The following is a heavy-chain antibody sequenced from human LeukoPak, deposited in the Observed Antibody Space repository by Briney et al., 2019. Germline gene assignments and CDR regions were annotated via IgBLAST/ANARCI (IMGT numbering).Heavy chain of an antibody. Sequence: GGSLRLFCADSGFIFFIYSMNWVRQAPGKGLERVSSISSSSSYIYYADSVKGRFTISRDNAKNSLSLQMNSLRAEDTAVYYCARDPSTTVGVRVPFDYWGQGILVTVSS. CDR1: GFIFFIYS. J-gene: IGHJ4*02. CDR2: ISSSSSYI. D-gene: IGHD2-15*01. CDR3: ARDPSTTVGVRVPFDY. V-gene: IGHV3-21*01.